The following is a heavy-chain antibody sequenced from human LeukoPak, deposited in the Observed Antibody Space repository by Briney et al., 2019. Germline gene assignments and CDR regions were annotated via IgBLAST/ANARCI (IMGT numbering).Heavy chain of an antibody. CDR2: IYYSGST. D-gene: IGHD1-26*01. V-gene: IGHV4-39*07. CDR1: GGSISSSSYY. CDR3: ARQAISGSYFGSAFDI. J-gene: IGHJ3*02. Sequence: PSETLSLTCTVSGGSISSSSYYWGWIRQPPGKGLEWIGSIYYSGSTYYNPSLKSRVTISVDTSKNQFSLKLSSVTAADTAVYYCARQAISGSYFGSAFDIWGQGTMVTVSS.